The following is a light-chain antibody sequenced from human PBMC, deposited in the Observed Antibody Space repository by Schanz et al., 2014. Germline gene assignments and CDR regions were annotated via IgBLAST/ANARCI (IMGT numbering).Light chain of an antibody. CDR1: SSDVGSYNL. V-gene: IGLV2-8*01. CDR2: DVT. J-gene: IGLJ1*01. Sequence: QSVLTQPASVSGSPGQSITISCTGTSSDVGSYNLVSWYQQHPGKAPKLMIYDVTKRPSGVPDRFSGSKSGNTASLTVSGLQAEDEADYYCTSYAGSNNFGVFGTGTKLTVL. CDR3: TSYAGSNNFGV.